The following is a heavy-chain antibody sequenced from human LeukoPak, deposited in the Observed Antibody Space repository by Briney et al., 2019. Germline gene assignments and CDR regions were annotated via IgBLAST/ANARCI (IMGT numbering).Heavy chain of an antibody. V-gene: IGHV3-30-3*01. CDR1: GFTFSNYA. Sequence: GRSLRLSCAATGFTFSNYAIHWGRQAPGKGLEWVAFISDDGSRQHYADSVKGRFTISRDNSKNTLNLQMNSLRAEDTAVYYCVKDRTGTYTLDYWGQGTVVTVSS. CDR2: ISDDGSRQ. D-gene: IGHD3-10*01. CDR3: VKDRTGTYTLDY. J-gene: IGHJ4*02.